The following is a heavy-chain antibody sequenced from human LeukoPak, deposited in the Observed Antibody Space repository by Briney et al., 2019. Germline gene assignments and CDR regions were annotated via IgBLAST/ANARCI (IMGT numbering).Heavy chain of an antibody. CDR2: IRSKANSYAT. Sequence: GGSLRLSCAASGFTFSGSAMHWVRQASGKGLEWVGRIRSKANSYATAYAASVKGRFTISRDDSKNTAYLQMNSLKTEDTAVYYCTGTYYYDSSGYYDVVMDYWGQGTLVTVSS. V-gene: IGHV3-73*01. CDR3: TGTYYYDSSGYYDVVMDY. CDR1: GFTFSGSA. D-gene: IGHD3-22*01. J-gene: IGHJ4*02.